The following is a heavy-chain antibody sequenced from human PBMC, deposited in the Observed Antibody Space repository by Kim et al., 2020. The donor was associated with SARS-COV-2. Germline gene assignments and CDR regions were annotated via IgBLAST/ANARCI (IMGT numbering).Heavy chain of an antibody. D-gene: IGHD5-18*01. CDR2: IYHSGST. Sequence: SESLSLTCTVSGYSISSGYYWGWIRQPPGKGLEWIGSIYHSGSTYYNPSLKSRVTISVDTSKNQFSLTLSPVTAADTAVYYCVSEGGTAMDRWPGGYGM. V-gene: IGHV4-38-2*02. J-gene: IGHJ6*01. CDR3: VSEGGTAMDRWPGGYGM. CDR1: GYSISSGYY.